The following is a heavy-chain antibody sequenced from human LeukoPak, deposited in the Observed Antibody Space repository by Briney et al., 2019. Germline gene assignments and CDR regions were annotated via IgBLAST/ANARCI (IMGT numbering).Heavy chain of an antibody. CDR1: GYTFTAYY. Sequence: GASVKVSCKASGYTFTAYYMHWVRQAPGQGLEWMGWINPNSGNTGYAQKFQGRVTMTRNTSISTAYMELSSLRSEDTAVYYCAKFVWVAGHFDYWGQGTLVTVSS. J-gene: IGHJ4*02. CDR2: INPNSGNT. D-gene: IGHD6-19*01. CDR3: AKFVWVAGHFDY. V-gene: IGHV1-8*02.